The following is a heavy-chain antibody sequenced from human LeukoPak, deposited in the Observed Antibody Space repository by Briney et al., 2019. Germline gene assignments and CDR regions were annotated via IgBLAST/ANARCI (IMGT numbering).Heavy chain of an antibody. CDR3: ARHPDGSLSLDY. J-gene: IGHJ4*02. CDR1: GFSFSDYY. CDR2: ISSSGSHT. Sequence: PGGSLRLSCAASGFSFSDYYMSWIRQAPGKGLEWVSYISSSGSHTNYADSVTGRFTISRNNAKKSLHLQMNSLRAEDTAVYYCARHPDGSLSLDYWGQGTLVTVSS. V-gene: IGHV3-11*03. D-gene: IGHD1-26*01.